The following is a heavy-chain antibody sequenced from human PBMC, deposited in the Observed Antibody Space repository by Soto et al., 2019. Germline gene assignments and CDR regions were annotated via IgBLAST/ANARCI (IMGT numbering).Heavy chain of an antibody. CDR3: AITYCRDNSCPRDFDF. J-gene: IGHJ4*02. V-gene: IGHV1-69*02. D-gene: IGHD2-21*01. CDR2: FIPILDMA. Sequence: QVQVVQSGAEVKKPESSVKVSCKPSGGTFNTYTVNWVRLAPGHGLEWMGRFIPILDMANYAQKFQDRVTITADRSTFTANPELNSLTSDDTAVYYCAITYCRDNSCPRDFDFWGPGTRVTVSS. CDR1: GGTFNTYT.